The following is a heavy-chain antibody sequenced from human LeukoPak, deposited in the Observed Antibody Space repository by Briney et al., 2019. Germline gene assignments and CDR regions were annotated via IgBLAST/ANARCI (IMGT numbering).Heavy chain of an antibody. CDR2: ISAYNGNT. CDR3: ARGAAAGTLFYYYYMDV. J-gene: IGHJ6*03. Sequence: ASVKVSCKASGYTFTSYGISWVRQAPGQGLEWMGWISAYNGNTNYAQKLQGRVTMTTDTSTSTAYMELRSLRSDDTAVYYCARGAAAGTLFYYYYMDVWGKGTTVTVSS. CDR1: GYTFTSYG. V-gene: IGHV1-18*01. D-gene: IGHD6-13*01.